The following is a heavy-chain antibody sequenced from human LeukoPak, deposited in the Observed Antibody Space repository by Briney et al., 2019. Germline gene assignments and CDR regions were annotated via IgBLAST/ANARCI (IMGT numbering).Heavy chain of an antibody. CDR3: ARGPSSQFRTDY. D-gene: IGHD2-2*01. J-gene: IGHJ4*02. Sequence: GGSLRLSCAASGFTFSTYSMNWVRQAPGKGLEWVSYIGRSSSPVYYADSVKGRFTISRDNAKNSLYLQMNGLRAEDTAVYYCARGPSSQFRTDYWGQGTLVTVSS. CDR1: GFTFSTYS. CDR2: IGRSSSPV. V-gene: IGHV3-48*01.